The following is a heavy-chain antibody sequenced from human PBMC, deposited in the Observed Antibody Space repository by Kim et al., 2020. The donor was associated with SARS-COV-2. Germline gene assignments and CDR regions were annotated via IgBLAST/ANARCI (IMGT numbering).Heavy chain of an antibody. V-gene: IGHV1-69*13. J-gene: IGHJ6*02. CDR3: ARALNYDFWSGTRNYYYGMDV. CDR2: IIPIFGTA. Sequence: SVKVSCKASGGTFSSYAISWVRQAPGQGLEWMGGIIPIFGTANYAQKFQGRVTITADESTSTAYMELSSLRSEDTAVYYCARALNYDFWSGTRNYYYGMDVWGQGTTVTVSS. CDR1: GGTFSSYA. D-gene: IGHD3-3*01.